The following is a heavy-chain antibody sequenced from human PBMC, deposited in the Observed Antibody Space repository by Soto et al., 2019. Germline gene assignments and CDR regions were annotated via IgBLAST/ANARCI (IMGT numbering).Heavy chain of an antibody. J-gene: IGHJ4*02. CDR2: SIHSGST. CDR1: GGSSRGSC. CDR3: ARDHPGYSYGYDY. D-gene: IGHD5-18*01. Sequence: QVQLQQWGAGLLKPSEPLSLTCAASGGSSRGSCGGGFRRPPGRGLEGMGESIHSGSTNYNPSLKSRVTISVDTSKNQFSLKLSSVTAADTAVYYCARDHPGYSYGYDYWGQGTLVTVSS. V-gene: IGHV4-34*12.